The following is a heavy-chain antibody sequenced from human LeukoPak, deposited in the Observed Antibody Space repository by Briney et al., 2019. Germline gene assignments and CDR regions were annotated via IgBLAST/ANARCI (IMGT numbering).Heavy chain of an antibody. CDR1: GFTFSSYS. V-gene: IGHV3-21*04. D-gene: IGHD5-18*01. J-gene: IGHJ4*02. CDR2: ITSSSTYI. CDR3: AKEGRGYSYGYGVYDY. Sequence: PGGSLRLSCAASGFTFSSYSMNWVRQAPGKGLEWVSSITSSSTYIYYADSVKGRFTISRDNAKNSLYLQMNSLRAEDTAVYYCAKEGRGYSYGYGVYDYWGQGTLVTVSS.